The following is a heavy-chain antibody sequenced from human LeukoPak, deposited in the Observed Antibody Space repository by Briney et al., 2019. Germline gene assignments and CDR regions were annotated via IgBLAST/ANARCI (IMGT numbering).Heavy chain of an antibody. CDR1: GGSISSGGYY. J-gene: IGHJ4*02. D-gene: IGHD3-10*01. CDR2: IYYSGST. Sequence: SQTLSLTRTVSGGSISSGGYYWSWIRQHPGKGLEWIGYIYYSGSTYYNPSLKSRVTISVDTSKNQFSLKLSSVTAADTAVYYCARYGRYNFDYWGQGTLVTVSS. V-gene: IGHV4-31*03. CDR3: ARYGRYNFDY.